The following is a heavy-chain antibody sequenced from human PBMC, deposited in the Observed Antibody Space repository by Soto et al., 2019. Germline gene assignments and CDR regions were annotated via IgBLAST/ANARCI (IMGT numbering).Heavy chain of an antibody. CDR3: TTDVGGPNDYGDYVGGNDAFDI. CDR2: IKSKTDGGTT. D-gene: IGHD4-17*01. V-gene: IGHV3-15*01. J-gene: IGHJ3*02. CDR1: GFTFSNAW. Sequence: GGSLRLSCAASGFTFSNAWMSWVRQAPGKGLEWVGRIKSKTDGGTTDYAAPVKGRFTISRDDSKNTLYLQMNSLKTEDTAVYYCTTDVGGPNDYGDYVGGNDAFDIWGQGTMVTVSS.